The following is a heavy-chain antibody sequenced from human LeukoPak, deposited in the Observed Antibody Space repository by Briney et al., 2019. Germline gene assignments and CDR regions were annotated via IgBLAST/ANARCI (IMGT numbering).Heavy chain of an antibody. CDR2: ISSDGGST. Sequence: PGGSLRLSCSASGFTFSSYAVHWVRQAPGKGLEYVSAISSDGGSTYYADSVKGRFTISRDNSKNTLYLQMSSLRAEDTAVYYCVKALDTAMVFSVDYWGQGTLVTVSS. V-gene: IGHV3-64D*06. D-gene: IGHD5-18*01. CDR1: GFTFSSYA. CDR3: VKALDTAMVFSVDY. J-gene: IGHJ4*02.